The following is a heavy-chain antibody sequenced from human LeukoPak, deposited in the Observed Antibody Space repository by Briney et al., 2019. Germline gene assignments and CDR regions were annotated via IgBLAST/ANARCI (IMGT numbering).Heavy chain of an antibody. V-gene: IGHV1-69*10. J-gene: IGHJ4*02. Sequence: SVKVSCKASGDTFSSYAISWVRQAPGQGLEWMGGIIPILGIANYAQKFQGRVTITADKSTSTAYMELSSLRSEDTAVYYCARDPSYSSSWSEPDYWGQGTLVTVSS. D-gene: IGHD6-13*01. CDR2: IIPILGIA. CDR3: ARDPSYSSSWSEPDY. CDR1: GDTFSSYA.